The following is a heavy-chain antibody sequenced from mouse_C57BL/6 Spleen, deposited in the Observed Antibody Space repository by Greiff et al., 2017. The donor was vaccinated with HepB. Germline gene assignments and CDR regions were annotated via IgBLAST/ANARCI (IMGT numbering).Heavy chain of an antibody. D-gene: IGHD4-1*01. V-gene: IGHV1-15*01. CDR1: GYTFTDYE. CDR2: IDPETGGT. CDR3: TREGLGRAWFAY. Sequence: VKLVESGAELVRPGASVTLSCKASGYTFTDYEMHWVKQTPVHGLEWIGAIDPETGGTAYNQKFKGKAILTADKSSSTAYMELRSLTSEDSAVYYCTREGLGRAWFAYWGQGTLVTVSA. J-gene: IGHJ3*01.